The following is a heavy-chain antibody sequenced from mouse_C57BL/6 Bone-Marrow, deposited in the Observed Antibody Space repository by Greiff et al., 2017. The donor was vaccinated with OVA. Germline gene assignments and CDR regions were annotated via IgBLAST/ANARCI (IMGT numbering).Heavy chain of an antibody. J-gene: IGHJ4*01. CDR1: GFSLTSYG. D-gene: IGHD2-10*02. Sequence: VQLVESGPGLVQPSQSLSITCTVSGFSLTSYGVHWVRQSPGKGLEWLGVIWSGGSTDYNAAFISRLSISKDNSKSQVFFKMNSLQADDTAIYYCARTYGNPKDAMDYWGQGTSVTVSS. V-gene: IGHV2-2*01. CDR2: IWSGGST. CDR3: ARTYGNPKDAMDY.